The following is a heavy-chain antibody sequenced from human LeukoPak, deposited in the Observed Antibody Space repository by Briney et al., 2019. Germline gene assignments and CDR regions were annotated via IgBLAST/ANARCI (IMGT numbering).Heavy chain of an antibody. CDR3: TRVLDYDFWSGYYMVDYYYGMDV. V-gene: IGHV3-49*03. Sequence: GGSLRLSCTASGFTFGDYAMSWFRQAPGKGLEWVGFIRSKAYGGTTEYAASVKGRFTISRDDSKSIAYLQMNSLKTEDTAVYYCTRVLDYDFWSGYYMVDYYYGMDVWGQGTTVTVSS. CDR2: IRSKAYGGTT. D-gene: IGHD3-3*01. CDR1: GFTFGDYA. J-gene: IGHJ6*02.